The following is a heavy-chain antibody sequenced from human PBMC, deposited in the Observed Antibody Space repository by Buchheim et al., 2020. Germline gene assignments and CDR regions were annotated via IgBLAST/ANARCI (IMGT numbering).Heavy chain of an antibody. J-gene: IGHJ4*02. Sequence: EVQLVESGGGLVQPGGSLRLSCAASGFTFSSYWMSWVRQAPGKGLEWVANIKQDGSEKYYVDSVKGRFTISRDNAQNSLYLQMNSLRAEDTAVYYCARDGNPLAAAGFYYFDYWGQGTL. D-gene: IGHD6-13*01. CDR2: IKQDGSEK. CDR1: GFTFSSYW. CDR3: ARDGNPLAAAGFYYFDY. V-gene: IGHV3-7*01.